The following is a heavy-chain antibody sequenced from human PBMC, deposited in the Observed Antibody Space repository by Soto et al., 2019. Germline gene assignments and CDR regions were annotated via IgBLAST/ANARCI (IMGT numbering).Heavy chain of an antibody. V-gene: IGHV3-73*01. CDR1: GFTFSDYY. CDR3: HSNYNY. D-gene: IGHD4-4*01. Sequence: PGGSLRLSCAASGFTFSDYYMSWVRQASGKGLEWVGRIRSKANSYATAYAASVKGRFTISRDDSKNTAYLQMNSLKTEDTAVYYCHSNYNYWGQGTLVTVSS. J-gene: IGHJ4*02. CDR2: IRSKANSYAT.